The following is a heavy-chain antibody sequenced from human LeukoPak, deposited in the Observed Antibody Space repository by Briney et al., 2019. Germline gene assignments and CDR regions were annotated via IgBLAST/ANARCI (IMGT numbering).Heavy chain of an antibody. Sequence: GGSLRLSCAASGFTFSSYSMNWVRQAPGKGLEWVSSISRSSNYIYYADSVKGRFTISRDNAKNSLYLQINSPRAQDTSVYYCARGENNYGYYYFDYWGQGTLVTVSS. V-gene: IGHV3-21*01. CDR3: ARGENNYGYYYFDY. CDR1: GFTFSSYS. J-gene: IGHJ4*02. D-gene: IGHD5-24*01. CDR2: ISRSSNYI.